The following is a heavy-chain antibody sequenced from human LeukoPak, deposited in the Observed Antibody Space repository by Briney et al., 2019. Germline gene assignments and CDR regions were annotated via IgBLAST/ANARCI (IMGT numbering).Heavy chain of an antibody. CDR1: GFSFSNAW. CDR2: ITSETDGGTT. CDR3: PPLYLLDY. V-gene: IGHV3-15*01. J-gene: IGHJ4*02. Sequence: GGSLRLFREASGFSFSNAWMSWVRQAPGKGPEWVGRITSETDGGTTDYAAPVRGRFIISRDDSKNTLYLLMNNLKTEDTSFYYCPPLYLLDYWGQGTLLTVSS. D-gene: IGHD2-15*01.